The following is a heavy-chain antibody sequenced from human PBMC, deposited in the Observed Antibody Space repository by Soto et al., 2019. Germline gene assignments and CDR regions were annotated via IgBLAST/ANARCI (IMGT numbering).Heavy chain of an antibody. CDR1: GYSFTDYH. CDR3: ARGHSTDCSNGVCSFFYNHEMDV. CDR2: INPKSGGT. D-gene: IGHD2-8*01. V-gene: IGHV1-2*04. Sequence: GASVKFSCKASGYSFTDYHIHWVRQAPGQGLEWLGRINPKSGGTSTAQKFQGWVTMTRDRSISTVYMELTRLRSDDTAVYFCARGHSTDCSNGVCSFFYNHEMDVWGQGTTVTVSS. J-gene: IGHJ6*02.